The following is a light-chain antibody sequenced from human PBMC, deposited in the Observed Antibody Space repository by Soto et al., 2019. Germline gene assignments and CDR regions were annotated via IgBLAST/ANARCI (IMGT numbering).Light chain of an antibody. CDR2: GAS. CDR1: QSVSSSY. Sequence: EIVLTQAPVTLSLSPGERATLSCRASQSVSSSYLAWYQQKPGQAPRLLIYGASSRATGIPDRFSGSGSGTDFTLTISRLEPEDFAVYYCQQYGSSSITFGQGTRREIK. V-gene: IGKV3-20*01. CDR3: QQYGSSSIT. J-gene: IGKJ5*01.